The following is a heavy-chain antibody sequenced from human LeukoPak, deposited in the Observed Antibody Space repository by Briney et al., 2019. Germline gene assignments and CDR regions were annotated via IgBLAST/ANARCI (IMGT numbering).Heavy chain of an antibody. Sequence: SETLSLTCTVSGDPISYYYWTWIRQPPGKGLEWIGYIHNIGSTNYNPSLKSRVTISVDTSKNQFSLKLTSVTAADTVVYYCARGSTTYPYHFDYWGQEPRSPSPQ. CDR2: IHNIGST. CDR1: GDPISYYY. CDR3: ARGSTTYPYHFDY. V-gene: IGHV4-59*01. D-gene: IGHD2/OR15-2a*01. J-gene: IGHJ4*01.